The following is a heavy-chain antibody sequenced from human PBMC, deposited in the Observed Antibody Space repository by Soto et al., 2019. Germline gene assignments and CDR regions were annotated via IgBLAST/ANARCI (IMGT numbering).Heavy chain of an antibody. CDR3: GRGWNYVVLDY. Sequence: SETLSLTCTVSGGSISSYYWSWIRQPPGKGLEWIGYIYYSGSTNYNPSIKSRVTISVDTSKNQLSLKMSSVTAADTAVYYCGRGWNYVVLDYWGRGTLVTVSS. V-gene: IGHV4-59*01. CDR2: IYYSGST. CDR1: GGSISSYY. J-gene: IGHJ4*02. D-gene: IGHD1-7*01.